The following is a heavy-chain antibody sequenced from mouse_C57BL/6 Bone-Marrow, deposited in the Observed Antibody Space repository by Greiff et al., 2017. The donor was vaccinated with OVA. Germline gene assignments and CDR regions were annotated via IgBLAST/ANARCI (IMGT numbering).Heavy chain of an antibody. Sequence: QVQLQQPGAELVKPGASVKLSCKASGYTFTSYWMQWVKQRPGQGLEWIGEIDPSDSYTNYNQKFKGKATLTVDTSSSTAYMQLSSLTSEDSAVYYGARCYDYGPSWFAYWGQGTLVTVSA. J-gene: IGHJ3*01. V-gene: IGHV1-50*01. CDR3: ARCYDYGPSWFAY. CDR2: IDPSDSYT. D-gene: IGHD1-1*01. CDR1: GYTFTSYW.